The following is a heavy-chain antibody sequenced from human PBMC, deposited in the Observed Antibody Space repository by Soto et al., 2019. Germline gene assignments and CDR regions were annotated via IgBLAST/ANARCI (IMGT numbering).Heavy chain of an antibody. Sequence: QVQLVDSGGGVVQPGRSLRLSCAASGFTFRNYGMHWVRQAPGKGLEWVAIIYYDGSNKYYADSVKGRFTISRDNSKNTLDLHMNSLRAEDTAIYYCARSGGCGNDCYAFDIWGQGTMVTVSS. D-gene: IGHD2-21*02. V-gene: IGHV3-33*01. CDR3: ARSGGCGNDCYAFDI. J-gene: IGHJ3*02. CDR2: IYYDGSNK. CDR1: GFTFRNYG.